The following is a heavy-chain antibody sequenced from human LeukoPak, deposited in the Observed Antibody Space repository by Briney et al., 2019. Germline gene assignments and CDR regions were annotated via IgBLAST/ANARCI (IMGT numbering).Heavy chain of an antibody. Sequence: SETLSLTCTVSGGSISSYYWSWIRQPPGKGLEWIRYIYYSGSTNYNPSLKSRVTISVDTSKNQFSLKLSSVTAADTAVYYCAREGGKAYYYYYGMDVWGQGTTVTVSS. CDR2: IYYSGST. CDR3: AREGGKAYYYYYGMDV. J-gene: IGHJ6*02. V-gene: IGHV4-59*01. CDR1: GGSISSYY. D-gene: IGHD4-23*01.